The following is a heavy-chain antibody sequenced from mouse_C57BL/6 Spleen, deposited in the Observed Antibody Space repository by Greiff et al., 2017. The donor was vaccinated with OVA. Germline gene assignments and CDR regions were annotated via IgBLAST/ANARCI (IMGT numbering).Heavy chain of an antibody. CDR3: ARDSLFDY. CDR2: IYPGSGNT. CDR1: GYTFTDYY. V-gene: IGHV1-76*01. J-gene: IGHJ2*01. D-gene: IGHD3-2*01. Sequence: VKLMESGAELVRPGASVKLSCKASGYTFTDYYINWVKQRPGQGLEWIARIYPGSGNTYYNEKFKGKATLTAEKSSSTAYMQLSSLTSEDSAVYFCARDSLFDYWGQGTTLTVSS.